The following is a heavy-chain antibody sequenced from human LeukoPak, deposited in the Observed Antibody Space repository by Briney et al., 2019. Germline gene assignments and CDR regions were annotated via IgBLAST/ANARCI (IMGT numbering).Heavy chain of an antibody. J-gene: IGHJ4*02. D-gene: IGHD5-18*01. CDR2: IRCDGSNK. CDR3: ATTGNTAIA. Sequence: GGSLRLSCAASGFTFSSYGMHWVRQAPGKGLEWVAFIRCDGSNKYYADSVKGRFTISRDNSKNTLYLQMNSLRAEDTAVYYCATTGNTAIAWGQGTLVTVSS. V-gene: IGHV3-30*02. CDR1: GFTFSSYG.